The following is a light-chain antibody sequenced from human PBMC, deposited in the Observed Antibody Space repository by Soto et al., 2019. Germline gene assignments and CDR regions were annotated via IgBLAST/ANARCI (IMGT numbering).Light chain of an antibody. CDR2: VAS. V-gene: IGKV3-20*01. Sequence: EIVLTQSPGTLSLSPGERATLSCRASQSVNSNYIAWYQQKAGQAPRLLIYVASGRAAGIPDRFSGSGSGTDFTLTISRLEPEDFALYYCQQYGISPNTFGQGTK. J-gene: IGKJ2*01. CDR1: QSVNSNY. CDR3: QQYGISPNT.